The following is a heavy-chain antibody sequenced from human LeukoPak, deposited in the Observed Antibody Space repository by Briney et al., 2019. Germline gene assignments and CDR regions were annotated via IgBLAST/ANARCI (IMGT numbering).Heavy chain of an antibody. J-gene: IGHJ6*02. CDR3: ARGGLGGLLYGYYYYYGMDV. V-gene: IGHV4-31*03. CDR2: IYYSGST. Sequence: SETLSLTCTVSGGSISSGGYYWSWIRQHPGKGLEWIGYIYYSGSTYYNPSLKSRVTISVDTSKNQFSLKLSSVTAADTAVYYCARGGLGGLLYGYYYYYGMDVWGQGTTVTVSS. D-gene: IGHD3-10*01. CDR1: GGSISSGGYY.